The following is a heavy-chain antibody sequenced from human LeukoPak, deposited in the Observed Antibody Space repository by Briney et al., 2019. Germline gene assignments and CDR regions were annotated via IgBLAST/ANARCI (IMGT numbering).Heavy chain of an antibody. CDR2: IKPKTYGGAI. CDR1: GFIFGDYA. V-gene: IGHV3-49*03. CDR3: SRSGKTDSACGTEFDY. Sequence: PGGSLRLSCTTSGFIFGDYAMSWFRQAPGKGLEWVSFIKPKTYGGAINYAASVKGRFTVSRDDSKSIAYLQMNSLEADDTAVYYCSRSGKTDSACGTEFDYWGQGALVTVSS. D-gene: IGHD1/OR15-1a*01. J-gene: IGHJ4*02.